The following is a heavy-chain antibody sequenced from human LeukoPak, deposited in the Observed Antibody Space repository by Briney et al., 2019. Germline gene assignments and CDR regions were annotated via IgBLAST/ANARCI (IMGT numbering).Heavy chain of an antibody. Sequence: ASVKVSCKASGYTFTSYGISCVRQAPGQGLEWMGWISAYNGNTNYAQKLQGRVTMTTDTSTSTAYMELRSLRSDDTAVYYCARVPMVRGVIRDNWFDPWGQGTLVTVSS. D-gene: IGHD3-10*01. CDR3: ARVPMVRGVIRDNWFDP. V-gene: IGHV1-18*04. J-gene: IGHJ5*02. CDR1: GYTFTSYG. CDR2: ISAYNGNT.